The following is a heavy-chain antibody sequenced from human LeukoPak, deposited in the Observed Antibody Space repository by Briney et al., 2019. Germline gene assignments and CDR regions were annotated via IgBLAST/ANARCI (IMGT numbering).Heavy chain of an antibody. V-gene: IGHV1-2*06. CDR3: ATVGSYYSTFDY. Sequence: ASVKVSCKASGYTFTGYYMHWVRQALGQGLEWMGRINPNSGGTNYAQKFQGRVTMTRDTSISTAYMELSRLRSDDTAVYYCATVGSYYSTFDYWGQGTLVTVSS. J-gene: IGHJ4*02. CDR1: GYTFTGYY. CDR2: INPNSGGT. D-gene: IGHD1-26*01.